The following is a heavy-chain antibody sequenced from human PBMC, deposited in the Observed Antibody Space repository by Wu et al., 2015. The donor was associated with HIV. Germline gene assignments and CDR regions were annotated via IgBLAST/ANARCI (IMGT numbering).Heavy chain of an antibody. CDR2: ISPYNGDT. CDR1: GYTFTSYD. J-gene: IGHJ4*02. Sequence: QVQLVQSGAEVKKPGASVKVSCKASGYTFTSYDINWVRQAPGQGLEWMGWISPYNGDTKYSQKFQDRVTMTTETSTSTAYMDLGSLRSDDTAVYYCARVPSYKPLDFWGQGTLVTVSS. D-gene: IGHD1-1*01. V-gene: IGHV1-18*01. CDR3: ARVPSYKPLDF.